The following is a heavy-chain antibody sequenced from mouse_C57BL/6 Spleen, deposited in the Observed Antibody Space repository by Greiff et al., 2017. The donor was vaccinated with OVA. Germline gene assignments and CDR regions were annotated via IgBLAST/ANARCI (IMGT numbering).Heavy chain of an antibody. CDR3: ARSAGNWDFYWYFDV. J-gene: IGHJ1*03. D-gene: IGHD4-1*01. V-gene: IGHV14-3*01. Sequence: DVQLQESVAELVRPGASVKLSCTASGFNIKNTYMHWVKQRPEQGLEWIGRIDPANGNTKYAPKFQGKATITADTSSNTAYLQLSSLTSEDTAIYYGARSAGNWDFYWYFDVWGTGTTVTVSS. CDR2: IDPANGNT. CDR1: GFNIKNTY.